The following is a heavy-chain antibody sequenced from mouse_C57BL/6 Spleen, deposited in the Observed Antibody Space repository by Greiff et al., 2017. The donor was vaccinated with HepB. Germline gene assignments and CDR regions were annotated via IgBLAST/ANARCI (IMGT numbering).Heavy chain of an antibody. CDR1: GYAFSSSW. CDR3: ARGVVGYAMDY. CDR2: IYPGDGDT. V-gene: IGHV1-82*01. Sequence: QVQLKESGPELVKPGASVKISCKASGYAFSSSWMNWVKQRPGKGLEWIGRIYPGDGDTNYNGKFKGKATLTADKSSSTAYMQLSSLTSEDSAVYFCARGVVGYAMDYWGQGTSVTVSS. J-gene: IGHJ4*01.